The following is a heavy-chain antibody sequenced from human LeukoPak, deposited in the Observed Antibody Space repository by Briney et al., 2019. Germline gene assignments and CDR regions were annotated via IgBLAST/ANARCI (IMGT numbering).Heavy chain of an antibody. Sequence: GGSLRLSCAASGFTFSSYSMNWVRQAPGKGLEWVSAISGSGGSTYYADSVKGRFTISRDNSKNTLYLQMNSLRAEDTAVYYCANSYCSSTSCYMKWFYFDYWGQGTLVTVSS. J-gene: IGHJ4*02. CDR1: GFTFSSYS. CDR3: ANSYCSSTSCYMKWFYFDY. CDR2: ISGSGGST. D-gene: IGHD2-2*02. V-gene: IGHV3-23*01.